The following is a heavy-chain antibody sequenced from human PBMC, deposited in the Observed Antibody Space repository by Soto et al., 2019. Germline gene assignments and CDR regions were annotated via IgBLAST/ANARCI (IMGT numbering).Heavy chain of an antibody. Sequence: EVQLVESGGGLVQPGGSLRLSCAASGLTFSSSWMSWARQAPGKGLEWVANIKQDGSEKYYLDSVKGRFTISRDNAKNSLYPQMNSLRAEDTAVYYCARDLGYQTLDYWGQGTLVTVSS. V-gene: IGHV3-7*01. CDR2: IKQDGSEK. D-gene: IGHD6-25*01. CDR3: ARDLGYQTLDY. J-gene: IGHJ4*02. CDR1: GLTFSSSW.